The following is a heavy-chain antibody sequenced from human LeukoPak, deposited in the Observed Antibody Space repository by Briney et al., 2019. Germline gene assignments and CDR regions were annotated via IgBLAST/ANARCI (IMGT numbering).Heavy chain of an antibody. Sequence: GGSLRLSCAASGFTFSTSGMHWVRQSPGKGLEWMALISYDGSYKDFADSVQGRFTISRDNSKNTLYLQMNSLRPEDTAVYYCARAEQWLQFDYWGQGTLVTVSS. J-gene: IGHJ4*02. CDR1: GFTFSTSG. D-gene: IGHD5-24*01. V-gene: IGHV3-30*03. CDR2: ISYDGSYK. CDR3: ARAEQWLQFDY.